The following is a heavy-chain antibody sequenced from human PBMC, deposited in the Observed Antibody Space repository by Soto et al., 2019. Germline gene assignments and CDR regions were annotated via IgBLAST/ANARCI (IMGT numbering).Heavy chain of an antibody. J-gene: IGHJ6*03. CDR2: INHSGST. Sequence: NLSPTCAVYGGSFSGYYWSWIRQPPGEGLEWIGEINHSGSTNHNPSLKSRVTISVDTSKNQFSLKLSSVTAADTAVYYCARESDCSGGSCYRYYYYYYMDVWGKGTTVTVSS. CDR3: ARESDCSGGSCYRYYYYYYMDV. V-gene: IGHV4-34*01. D-gene: IGHD2-15*01. CDR1: GGSFSGYY.